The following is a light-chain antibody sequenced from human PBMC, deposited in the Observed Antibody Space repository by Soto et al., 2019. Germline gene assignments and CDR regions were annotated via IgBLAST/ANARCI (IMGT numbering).Light chain of an antibody. V-gene: IGKV1-5*03. Sequence: DVQMTQAPSTLSASVRDRDTITCRASQTISSWLAWFQQRPGRAPKFLIYKACSLKNGVPLRVRATVSGTEFSLTITSLQPEDFASYEGQQLFDCPITLGQGTRLEIK. J-gene: IGKJ5*01. CDR1: QTISSW. CDR3: QQLFDCPIT. CDR2: KAC.